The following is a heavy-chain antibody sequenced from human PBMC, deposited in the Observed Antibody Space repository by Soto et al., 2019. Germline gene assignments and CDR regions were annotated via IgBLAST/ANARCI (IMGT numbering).Heavy chain of an antibody. CDR2: ISTYSGNT. J-gene: IGHJ4*02. V-gene: IGHV1-18*01. CDR1: GYTFTSHG. Sequence: QVHLVQSGAEVKKPGASVKVSCKASGYTFTSHGISWVRQAPGQGLEWMGWISTYSGNTNYAHKLQCRVTMTTDTSTSTAYMELRSLRSDDTAVFYCARVDQGDFDYWGQGTLVTVSS. CDR3: ARVDQGDFDY.